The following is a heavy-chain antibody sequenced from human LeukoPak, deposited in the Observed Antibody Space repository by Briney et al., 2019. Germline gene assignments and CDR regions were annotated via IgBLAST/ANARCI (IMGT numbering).Heavy chain of an antibody. V-gene: IGHV4-4*07. Sequence: SETLSLTCSVSGASINSHYWTWIRQPAGKGLEWIGRIYISGSTNYSPSLRSRVTMSVDTSKNQFSLNLISVTAADTAVYYCARALNPLTGTYYFDYWGQGTLVTVSS. CDR3: ARALNPLTGTYYFDY. J-gene: IGHJ4*02. CDR1: GASINSHY. CDR2: IYISGST. D-gene: IGHD4/OR15-4a*01.